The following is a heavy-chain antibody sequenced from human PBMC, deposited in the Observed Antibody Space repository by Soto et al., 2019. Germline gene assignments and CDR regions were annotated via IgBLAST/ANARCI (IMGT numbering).Heavy chain of an antibody. J-gene: IGHJ5*02. CDR1: GYTFTCYY. CDR3: AREYCSSTSCSENWFAP. V-gene: IGHV1-46*01. Sequence: EASVKVSCKASGYTFTCYYLYWVRHAPGQGLEWMGIINPSGGSTSYAQKFQGRVTMTRDTSTSTVYMELSSLRSEDTAVYYCAREYCSSTSCSENWFAPRGQGTLVTVSS. D-gene: IGHD2-2*01. CDR2: INPSGGST.